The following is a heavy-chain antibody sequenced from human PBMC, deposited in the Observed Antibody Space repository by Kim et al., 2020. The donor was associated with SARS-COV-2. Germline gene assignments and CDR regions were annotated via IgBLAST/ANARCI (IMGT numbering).Heavy chain of an antibody. CDR1: GFTFSSYW. Sequence: GGSLRLSCAASGFTFSSYWMSWVRQAPGKGLEWVANIKQDGSEKYYVDSVKGRFTISRDNAKNSLYLQMNSLRAEDTAVYYCARIFYDFWSGYSLYYFDYWGQGTLVTVSS. CDR2: IKQDGSEK. CDR3: ARIFYDFWSGYSLYYFDY. J-gene: IGHJ4*02. V-gene: IGHV3-7*01. D-gene: IGHD3-3*01.